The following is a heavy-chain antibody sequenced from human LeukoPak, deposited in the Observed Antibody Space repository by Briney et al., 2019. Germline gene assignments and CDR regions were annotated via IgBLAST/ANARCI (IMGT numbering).Heavy chain of an antibody. CDR2: IIPILGIA. Sequence: GSSVKVSCKASGGTFSSYAITWVRQAPGQGLEWMGRIIPILGIANYAQKFQGRVTIIADKSTSTAYMELSSLRSEDTAVYYCARESGGGVLGYFDLWGRGTLVSVSS. J-gene: IGHJ2*01. CDR3: ARESGGGVLGYFDL. D-gene: IGHD3-10*01. V-gene: IGHV1-69*04. CDR1: GGTFSSYA.